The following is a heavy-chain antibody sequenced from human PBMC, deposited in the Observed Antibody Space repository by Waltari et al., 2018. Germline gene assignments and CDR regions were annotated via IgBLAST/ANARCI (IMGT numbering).Heavy chain of an antibody. CDR3: ARVARDAFDI. V-gene: IGHV3-48*01. CDR2: ISSSTSII. J-gene: IGHJ3*02. CDR1: GFTFGSYN. Sequence: VQLVESGGGLVQPGGSLRLSCSAFGFTFGSYNMNWVRQAPGKGLEWVSYISSSTSIIHNADSVKGRFTISRDNAKNSLSLQMNSLRAEDTAVYFCARVARDAFDIWGQGTMVTVSS.